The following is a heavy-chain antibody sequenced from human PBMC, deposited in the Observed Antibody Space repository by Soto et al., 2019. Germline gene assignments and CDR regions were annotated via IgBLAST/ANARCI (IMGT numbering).Heavy chain of an antibody. J-gene: IGHJ4*02. CDR2: IIPIFGTA. D-gene: IGHD3-22*01. CDR3: ARDDPLRGYDSSGYYLDY. CDR1: GGTFSSYA. V-gene: IGHV1-69*01. Sequence: KISCKASGGTFSSYAISWVRQAPGQGLEWMGGIIPIFGTANYAQKFQGRVTITADESTSTAYMELSSLRSEDTAVYYCARDDPLRGYDSSGYYLDYWGQGTLVTVSS.